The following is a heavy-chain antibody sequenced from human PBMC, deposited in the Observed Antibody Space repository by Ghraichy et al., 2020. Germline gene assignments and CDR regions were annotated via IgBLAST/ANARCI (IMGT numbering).Heavy chain of an antibody. J-gene: IGHJ6*02. Sequence: SETLSLTCTVSGGSISSYYWSWIRQPPGKGLEWIGYIYYSGSTNYNPSLKSRVTISVDTSKNQFSLKLSSVTAVDTAVYYCARDRTGIAAADGRRYYYYYGMDVWGQGTTVTVSS. CDR1: GGSISSYY. D-gene: IGHD6-13*01. CDR2: IYYSGST. CDR3: ARDRTGIAAADGRRYYYYYGMDV. V-gene: IGHV4-59*01.